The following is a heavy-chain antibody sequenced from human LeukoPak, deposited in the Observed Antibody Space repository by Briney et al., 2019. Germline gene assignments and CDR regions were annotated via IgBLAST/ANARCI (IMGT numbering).Heavy chain of an antibody. CDR2: IYYSGST. Sequence: SETLSLTCTVSGGSISSGGYYWSWIRQHPGKGLEWIGYIYYSGSTYYNPSLKSRVTISVDTSKNQFSLKLSSVTAADTAVYYCARGCSYDFWSGYYGACGWFDPWGQGTLVTVSS. CDR1: GGSISSGGYY. V-gene: IGHV4-31*03. CDR3: ARGCSYDFWSGYYGACGWFDP. J-gene: IGHJ5*02. D-gene: IGHD3-3*01.